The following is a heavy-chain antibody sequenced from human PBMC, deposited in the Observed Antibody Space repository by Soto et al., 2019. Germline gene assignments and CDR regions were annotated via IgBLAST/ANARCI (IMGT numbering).Heavy chain of an antibody. CDR3: ARHVDTAMVP. D-gene: IGHD5-18*01. J-gene: IGHJ5*02. CDR1: GGSISSGDYY. V-gene: IGHV4-30-4*01. Sequence: QVQLQESGPGLVKPSQTLSLTCTVSGGSISSGDYYWSWIRQPPGKGLEWIGYIYYSGSTYYNPCRKGRVTISVDPSTNQFSLKLSSVTAAATAVYYCARHVDTAMVPWGQGNLVTVSS. CDR2: IYYSGST.